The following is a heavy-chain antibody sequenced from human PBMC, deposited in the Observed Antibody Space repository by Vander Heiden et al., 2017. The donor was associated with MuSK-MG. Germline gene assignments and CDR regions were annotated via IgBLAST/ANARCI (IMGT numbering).Heavy chain of an antibody. J-gene: IGHJ1*01. CDR3: ARGWRSLKHDEYFQH. CDR2: INPSGGST. Sequence: QVQLVQSGAEVKKPGASVKVSCKASGYTFTSYYMHWVRQAPGQGLEWMGIINPSGGSTSYAQKFQGRVTMTRDTSTSTVYMELSSLRSEDTAVYYCARGWRSLKHDEYFQHWGQGTLVTVSS. D-gene: IGHD2-21*01. CDR1: GYTFTSYY. V-gene: IGHV1-46*03.